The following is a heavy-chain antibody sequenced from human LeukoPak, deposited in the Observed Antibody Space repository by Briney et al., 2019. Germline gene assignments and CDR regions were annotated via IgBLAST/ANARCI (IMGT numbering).Heavy chain of an antibody. V-gene: IGHV3-48*04. CDR3: ARDQRDYYYYYMDV. CDR1: GFTFSSYS. Sequence: GGSLRPSCAASGFTFSSYSINWVRQAPGKGLEWVSYISSSSRTIWYADSVKGRFTISRDNAKKSLYLQMNSLRAEDTAVYYCARDQRDYYYYYMDVWGKGTTVTVSS. J-gene: IGHJ6*03. CDR2: ISSSSRTI.